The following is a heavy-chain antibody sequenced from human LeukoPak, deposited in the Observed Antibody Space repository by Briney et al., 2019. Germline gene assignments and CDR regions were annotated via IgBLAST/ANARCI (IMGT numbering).Heavy chain of an antibody. Sequence: ASVKVSCKASGYTFTRYHMHWVRQASGQGLEWMGIIDPSGGGTSYAQKFQGRVIMTRDTSTSTVYMELSSLRSEDTAVYYCASLGSGSSPIIDFDYWGQGTLVTVSS. CDR2: IDPSGGGT. CDR1: GYTFTRYH. J-gene: IGHJ4*02. CDR3: ASLGSGSSPIIDFDY. D-gene: IGHD3-10*01. V-gene: IGHV1-46*01.